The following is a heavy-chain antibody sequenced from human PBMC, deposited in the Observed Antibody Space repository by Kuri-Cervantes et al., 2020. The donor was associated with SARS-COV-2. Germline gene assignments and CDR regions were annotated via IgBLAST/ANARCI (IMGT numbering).Heavy chain of an antibody. V-gene: IGHV1-69*05. J-gene: IGHJ5*02. CDR3: ARTGYYGSGSDNRFDP. D-gene: IGHD3-10*01. CDR1: GGIFSSYA. CDR2: IIPIFGTA. Sequence: SVKVSCKASGGIFSSYAISWVRQAPGQGLEWMGGIIPIFGTANYAQKFQGRVTITTDESTSTAYMELSSLRSEDTAVYYCARTGYYGSGSDNRFDPWGQGTLVTVSS.